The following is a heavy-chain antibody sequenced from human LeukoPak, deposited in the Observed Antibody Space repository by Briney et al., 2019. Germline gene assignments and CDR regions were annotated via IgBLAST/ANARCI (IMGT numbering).Heavy chain of an antibody. CDR1: GGSISPYY. CDR3: ARHGGGGESYPRVFDY. D-gene: IGHD1-26*01. J-gene: IGHJ4*02. V-gene: IGHV4-59*08. Sequence: SETLSLTCTASGGSISPYYWSWIRQPPGKGLEWIGYIYYRGSTNYNPSLKSRVTISVDTSKNQFSLKLSSVTAADTAMYYCARHGGGGESYPRVFDYWGRGNLVTVSS. CDR2: IYYRGST.